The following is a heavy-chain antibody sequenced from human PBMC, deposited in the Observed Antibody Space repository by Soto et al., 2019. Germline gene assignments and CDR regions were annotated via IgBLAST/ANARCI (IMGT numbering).Heavy chain of an antibody. CDR1: GFTFSSYS. D-gene: IGHD2-15*01. CDR3: AKLETDIVVVVAAIKDAFDI. J-gene: IGHJ3*02. Sequence: EVQLVESGGGLVKPGGSLRLSCAASGFTFSSYSMNWVRQAPGKGLEWVSSISSSSSYIYYADSVKGRFTISRDNAKNSLYLQMNRMRAEDTAVYYCAKLETDIVVVVAAIKDAFDIWGQGTMVTVSS. V-gene: IGHV3-21*01. CDR2: ISSSSSYI.